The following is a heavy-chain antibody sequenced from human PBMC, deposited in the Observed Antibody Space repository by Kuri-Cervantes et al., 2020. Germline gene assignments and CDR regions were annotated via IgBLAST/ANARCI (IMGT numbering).Heavy chain of an antibody. CDR2: ISSSGSTI. D-gene: IGHD1-26*01. V-gene: IGHV3-11*01. CDR3: ARDSGSYPDY. CDR1: GFTFSDYY. Sequence: GESLKISCAASGFTFSDYYISWIRQAPGKGLEWVSYISSSGSTIYYADSVKGRVTISRDNAKNSLYPQMNSLRAEDTAVYYCARDSGSYPDYWGQGTLVTVSS. J-gene: IGHJ4*02.